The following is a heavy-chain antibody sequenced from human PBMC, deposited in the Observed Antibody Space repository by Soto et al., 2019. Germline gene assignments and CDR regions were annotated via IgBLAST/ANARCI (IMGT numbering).Heavy chain of an antibody. D-gene: IGHD4-17*01. J-gene: IGHJ3*02. Sequence: ASVKVSCKASGYTFTSYGISWVRQAPGQGLEWMGWISAYNGNTNYAQKLQGRVTMTTDTSTSTAYMELRSLRSDDTAVYYCARLCYDYGDYVNAFDSWGQGTMVTVSS. CDR2: ISAYNGNT. V-gene: IGHV1-18*01. CDR3: ARLCYDYGDYVNAFDS. CDR1: GYTFTSYG.